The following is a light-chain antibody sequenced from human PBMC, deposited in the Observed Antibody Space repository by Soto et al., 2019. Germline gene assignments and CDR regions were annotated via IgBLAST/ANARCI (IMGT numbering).Light chain of an antibody. CDR1: QSVSSY. CDR3: QQRSNWPVT. J-gene: IGKJ5*01. V-gene: IGKV3-11*01. Sequence: EIVLTQSPATLSLSPGERATLSCRASQSVSSYLAWYQQKPGQAPRLLIYDAYNRATGIPARFSGIGSGTDFTLTISSLEPEDFAVYYCQQRSNWPVTFGQGTRLEIK. CDR2: DAY.